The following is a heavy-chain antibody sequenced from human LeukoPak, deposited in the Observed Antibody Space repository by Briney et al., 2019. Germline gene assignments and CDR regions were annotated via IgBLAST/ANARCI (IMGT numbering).Heavy chain of an antibody. V-gene: IGHV3-23*01. D-gene: IGHD2-2*01. CDR1: GFTFSSYA. CDR2: ISGSGGST. CDR3: ARRTGKGYCSSSSCQDGFDY. Sequence: GGPLRLSCAASGFTFSSYAMSRVRQAPGKGLEWVSAISGSGGSTYYADSVKGRFTISRDNSKNTLYLQMNSLRAEDTAVYYCARRTGKGYCSSSSCQDGFDYWGQGTLVTVSS. J-gene: IGHJ4*02.